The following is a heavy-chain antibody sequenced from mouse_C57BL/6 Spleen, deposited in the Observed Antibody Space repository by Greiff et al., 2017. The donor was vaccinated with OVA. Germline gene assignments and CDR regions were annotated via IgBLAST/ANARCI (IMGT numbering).Heavy chain of an antibody. J-gene: IGHJ2*01. CDR1: GYAFSSSW. Sequence: VQLQQSGPELVKPGASVKISCKASGYAFSSSWLNWVKQRPGTGLEWIGRIYPGDGDTNYNGKFKGKATLTADKSSSTAYMQLSSLTSEDSAVYFCAAIYYDYDPLFDYWGQGTTLTVSS. V-gene: IGHV1-82*01. CDR2: IYPGDGDT. D-gene: IGHD2-4*01. CDR3: AAIYYDYDPLFDY.